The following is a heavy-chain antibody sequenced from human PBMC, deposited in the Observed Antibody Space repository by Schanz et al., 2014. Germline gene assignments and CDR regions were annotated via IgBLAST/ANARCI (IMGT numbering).Heavy chain of an antibody. J-gene: IGHJ3*02. Sequence: PGGSLRLSCAASGFTFSDYSMNWVRQAPGKGLEWVSTIGTSGGTNYAESVKGRFTISRDNAKNSLYLQMNSLRAEDTAVYYCAKGRFGELSAFDIWGQGTMVTVSS. CDR2: IGTSGGT. D-gene: IGHD3-10*01. CDR1: GFTFSDYS. CDR3: AKGRFGELSAFDI. V-gene: IGHV3-21*04.